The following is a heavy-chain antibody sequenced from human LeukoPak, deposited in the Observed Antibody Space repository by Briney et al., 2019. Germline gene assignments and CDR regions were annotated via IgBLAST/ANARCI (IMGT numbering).Heavy chain of an antibody. CDR1: GYTFTSYG. CDR3: ARDNSVRDEAWWFNP. CDR2: ISAYNGNT. J-gene: IGHJ5*02. D-gene: IGHD5-24*01. Sequence: ASVKVSCKASGYTFTSYGISWVRQAPGQGLEWMGWISAYNGNTNYAQKFQGRVTLTRDMSASTDYLELSSLRSEDTAVYYCARDNSVRDEAWWFNPWGQGTLVTVSS. V-gene: IGHV1-18*01.